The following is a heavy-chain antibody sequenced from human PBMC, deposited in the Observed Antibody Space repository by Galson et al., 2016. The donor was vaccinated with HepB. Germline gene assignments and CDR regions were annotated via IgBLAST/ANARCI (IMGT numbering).Heavy chain of an antibody. V-gene: IGHV3-30*04. CDR3: ARGANTVAADY. J-gene: IGHJ4*02. D-gene: IGHD6-19*01. CDR2: ISYDGGNK. Sequence: SLRLSCAASGFTFSSYAMHWVRQAPGKGLEWVALISYDGGNKYYADSVKGRFTISRDNSKNTLYLQVNSLRAEDTAVYYCARGANTVAADYWGQGTLVTDSS. CDR1: GFTFSSYA.